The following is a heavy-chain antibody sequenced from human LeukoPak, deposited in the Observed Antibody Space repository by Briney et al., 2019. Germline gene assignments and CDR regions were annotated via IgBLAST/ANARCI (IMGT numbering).Heavy chain of an antibody. D-gene: IGHD3-10*01. CDR3: ARVGYYARAFDI. CDR1: GGSISSYY. J-gene: IGHJ3*02. CDR2: IYYSGST. V-gene: IGHV4-59*01. Sequence: SETLSLTCTVSGGSISSYYWSWIRQPLGKGLEWIGYIYYSGSTNYNPSLKSRVTISVDTSKNHFSLKLSSVTAADTAVYYCARVGYYARAFDIWGQGTMVTVSS.